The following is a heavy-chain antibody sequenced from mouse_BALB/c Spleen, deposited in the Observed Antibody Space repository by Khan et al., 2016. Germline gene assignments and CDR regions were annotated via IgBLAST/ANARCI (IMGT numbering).Heavy chain of an antibody. CDR1: GFTFSSFG. D-gene: IGHD4-1*01. CDR2: ISSGSSTI. CDR3: ARRDGTSGAMDY. Sequence: EVELVESGGGLVQPGGSRKLSCAASGFTFSSFGMHWVRQAPEKGLEWVAYISSGSSTIYYADTVKGRFTISSDNPKHNLLLQMTSLRSEDTAMYYCARRDGTSGAMDYWGQGTSVTVSS. V-gene: IGHV5-17*02. J-gene: IGHJ4*01.